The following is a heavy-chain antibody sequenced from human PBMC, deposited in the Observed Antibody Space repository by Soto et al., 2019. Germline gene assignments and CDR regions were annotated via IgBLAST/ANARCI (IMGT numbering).Heavy chain of an antibody. J-gene: IGHJ4*02. CDR1: GGSISSGGYS. CDR3: ARGSVLVDY. CDR2: IYHSGST. D-gene: IGHD1-26*01. Sequence: SETLSLTCAVSGGSISSGGYSWSWIRQPPGKGLEWIGYIYHSGSTYYNPSLKSRVTISVDRSKNQFSLKLSSVTAADTAVYYCARGSVLVDYWGQGTLVTVS. V-gene: IGHV4-30-2*01.